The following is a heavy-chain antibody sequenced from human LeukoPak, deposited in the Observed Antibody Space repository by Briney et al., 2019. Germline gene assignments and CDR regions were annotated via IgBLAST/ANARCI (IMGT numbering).Heavy chain of an antibody. Sequence: GGSLRLSCAASGFTFSSYAMSWFRQAPGKGLEWVGFIRSKAYGGTTEYAASVKGRFTISRDDSKSIAYLQMNSLKTEDTAVYYCTRGRRWLQIGRADYWGQGTLVTVSS. J-gene: IGHJ4*02. CDR3: TRGRRWLQIGRADY. V-gene: IGHV3-49*03. CDR2: IRSKAYGGTT. D-gene: IGHD5-24*01. CDR1: GFTFSSYA.